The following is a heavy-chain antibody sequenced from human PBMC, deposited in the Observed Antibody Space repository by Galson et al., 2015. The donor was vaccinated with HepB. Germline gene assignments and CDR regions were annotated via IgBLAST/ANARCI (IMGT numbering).Heavy chain of an antibody. CDR1: GGSISGSSYY. Sequence: SETLSLTCSVSGGSISGSSYYWGWIRQPPGKGLEWIGSVSYSGSTYYNPSLKSRVTISVDTSQNQFSLKLNSVTAADTAVYHCATAGRYCGSSTCHPGWFDPWGQGTLVTVSS. CDR3: ATAGRYCGSSTCHPGWFDP. V-gene: IGHV4-39*01. J-gene: IGHJ5*02. CDR2: VSYSGST. D-gene: IGHD2-2*01.